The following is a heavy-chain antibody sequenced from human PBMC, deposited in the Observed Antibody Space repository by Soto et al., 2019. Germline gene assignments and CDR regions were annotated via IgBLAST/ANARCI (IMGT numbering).Heavy chain of an antibody. D-gene: IGHD6-6*01. CDR3: TRGGSSSPYYDPMDV. Sequence: SGGSLRLSCAASGFTLSDHYMDWVRQAPGKGLEWIGRSRDKVNSYTTQYAASVKGRFTISRDDSKDSLYLQMNNLETEDTAVYFCTRGGSSSPYYDPMDVWGQGTTVTVSS. CDR2: SRDKVNSYTT. CDR1: GFTLSDHY. J-gene: IGHJ6*02. V-gene: IGHV3-72*01.